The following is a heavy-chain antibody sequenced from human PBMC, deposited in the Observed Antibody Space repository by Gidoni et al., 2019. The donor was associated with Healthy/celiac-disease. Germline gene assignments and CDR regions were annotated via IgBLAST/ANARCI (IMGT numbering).Heavy chain of an antibody. CDR3: ARDGHYDFWSGYSY. CDR2: INHSGST. CDR1: GGSFSGYY. Sequence: QVQPQQWGAGRLKPSETLSLTCAVYGGSFSGYYGSWIRQPPGKGLEWIGEINHSGSTNYNPSLKSRVTISVDTSKNQFSLKLSSVTAADTAVYYCARDGHYDFWSGYSYWGQGTLVTVSS. J-gene: IGHJ4*02. D-gene: IGHD3-3*01. V-gene: IGHV4-34*01.